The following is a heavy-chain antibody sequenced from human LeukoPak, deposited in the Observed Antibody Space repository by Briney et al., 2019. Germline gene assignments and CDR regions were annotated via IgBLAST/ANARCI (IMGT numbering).Heavy chain of an antibody. Sequence: ASVKVSCKASGYTFTGYYMHWVRQAPGQGLEWIGWINPNSGGTNYAQKFQGRVTMTRDTSISTAYMELSRLRSDDTAVYYCARAPTSSSWFDPWGQGTLVTVSS. CDR1: GYTFTGYY. CDR2: INPNSGGT. CDR3: ARAPTSSSWFDP. V-gene: IGHV1-2*02. D-gene: IGHD6-13*01. J-gene: IGHJ5*02.